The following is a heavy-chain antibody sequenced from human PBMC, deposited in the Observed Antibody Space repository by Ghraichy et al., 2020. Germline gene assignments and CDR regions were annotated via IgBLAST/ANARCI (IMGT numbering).Heavy chain of an antibody. J-gene: IGHJ4*02. CDR1: GGSISSGPYY. Sequence: SETLSLTCTVSGGSISSGPYYWNWIRQHPGKGLEWIGYIYYSGNTYYNPSLNSRVTISVDTSKNQFSLKLNSVTAADTAVYYCAGGNGMVSWGQGTLVIVSS. CDR3: AGGNGMVS. D-gene: IGHD5-18*01. V-gene: IGHV4-31*03. CDR2: IYYSGNT.